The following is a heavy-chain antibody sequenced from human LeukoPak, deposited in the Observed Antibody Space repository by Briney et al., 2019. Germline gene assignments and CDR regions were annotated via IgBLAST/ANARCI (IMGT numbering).Heavy chain of an antibody. D-gene: IGHD3-16*01. CDR3: ARNPYVHYYYYMDV. Sequence: ASVKVSCKASGYTFTGCYMHWVRQAPGQGLEWMGWINPNSGGTNYAQKFQGRVTMTRDTSISTAYMELSRLRSDDTAVYYCARNPYVHYYYYMDVWGKGTTVTVSS. J-gene: IGHJ6*03. V-gene: IGHV1-2*02. CDR1: GYTFTGCY. CDR2: INPNSGGT.